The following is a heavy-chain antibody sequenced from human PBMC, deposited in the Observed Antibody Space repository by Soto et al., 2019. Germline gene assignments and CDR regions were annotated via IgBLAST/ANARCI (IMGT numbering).Heavy chain of an antibody. Sequence: QLLESGPGLVKPSETLSLTCTVSGGSISSSSYYWGWIRQPPGKGLEWIGSIYYSGSTYYNPSLKSRVTISVDTSKNQFSLKLSSVTAADTAVYYCARLTGWALDTAMVTVFDPWGQGTLVTVSS. D-gene: IGHD5-18*01. CDR3: ARLTGWALDTAMVTVFDP. CDR2: IYYSGST. V-gene: IGHV4-39*01. CDR1: GGSISSSSYY. J-gene: IGHJ5*02.